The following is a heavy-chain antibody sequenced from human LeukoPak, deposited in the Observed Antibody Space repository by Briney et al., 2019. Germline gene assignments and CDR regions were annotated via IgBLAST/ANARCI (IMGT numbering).Heavy chain of an antibody. CDR1: GGSISSGGYY. V-gene: IGHV4-31*03. Sequence: SETLSLTCTVSGGSISSGGYYWSWIRQHPGKGLEWIGYIYYSGSTYYNPSLKGRVTISVDTSKNQFSLKLSSVTAADTAVYYCARMNYYGSGSYGYWGQGTLVTVSS. CDR3: ARMNYYGSGSYGY. CDR2: IYYSGST. J-gene: IGHJ4*02. D-gene: IGHD3-10*01.